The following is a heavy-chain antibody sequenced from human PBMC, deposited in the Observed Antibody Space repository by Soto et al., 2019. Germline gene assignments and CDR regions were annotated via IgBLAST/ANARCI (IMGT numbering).Heavy chain of an antibody. V-gene: IGHV1-3*01. CDR3: ARDQGGPHRLQYYYGMDV. CDR2: INAGNGNT. D-gene: IGHD3-16*01. CDR1: GYTFSMYA. Sequence: ASVKVSCKASGYTFSMYAMHWVRQAPGEKLEWMGWINAGNGNTKYSQRFQGRVIITRDTSASTVYMELSSLSSEDTALYYCARDQGGPHRLQYYYGMDVWGQGTTVTVSS. J-gene: IGHJ6*02.